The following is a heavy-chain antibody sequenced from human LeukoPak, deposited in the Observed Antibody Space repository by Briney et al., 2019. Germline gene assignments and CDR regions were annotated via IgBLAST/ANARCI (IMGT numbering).Heavy chain of an antibody. CDR2: INTNTGNP. D-gene: IGHD3-10*01. CDR3: ARHYSGSGSFYKPDY. CDR1: GGTFFSYG. V-gene: IGHV7-4-1*02. J-gene: IGHJ4*02. Sequence: ASVNVSCKASGGTFFSYGISWVRQAPGQGLEWMGWINTNTGNPTYAQGFTGRFVFSLDTSVSTAYLQISSLKAEDTAVYYCARHYSGSGSFYKPDYWGQGTLVTVSS.